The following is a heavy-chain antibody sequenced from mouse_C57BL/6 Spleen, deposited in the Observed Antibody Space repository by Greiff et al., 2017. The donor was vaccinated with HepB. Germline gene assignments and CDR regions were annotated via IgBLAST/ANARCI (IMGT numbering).Heavy chain of an antibody. CDR3: ARDEGGYYYGSSSAWFAY. CDR2: ISDGGSYT. Sequence: EVQVVESGGGLVKPGGSLKLSCAASGFTFSSYAMSWVRQTPEKRLEWVATISDGGSYTYYPDNVKGRFTISRDNAKNNLYLQMSHLKSEDTAIYYCARDEGGYYYGSSSAWFAYWGQGTLVTVSA. D-gene: IGHD1-1*01. J-gene: IGHJ3*01. V-gene: IGHV5-4*01. CDR1: GFTFSSYA.